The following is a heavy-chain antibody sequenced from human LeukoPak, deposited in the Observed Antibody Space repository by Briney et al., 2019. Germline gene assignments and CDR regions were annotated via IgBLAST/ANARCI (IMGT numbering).Heavy chain of an antibody. CDR2: IYYSGST. Sequence: SETPSLTCTVSGGSISSSSYYWGWIHEPPGKGLEWIGSIYYSGSTYYNPSLKSRVTISLDTSKNQFSLKLSSVTAADTALYYCATTNGDSLYFGYWGQGTLVTVSS. CDR1: GGSISSSSYY. J-gene: IGHJ4*02. D-gene: IGHD7-27*01. CDR3: ATTNGDSLYFGY. V-gene: IGHV4-39*07.